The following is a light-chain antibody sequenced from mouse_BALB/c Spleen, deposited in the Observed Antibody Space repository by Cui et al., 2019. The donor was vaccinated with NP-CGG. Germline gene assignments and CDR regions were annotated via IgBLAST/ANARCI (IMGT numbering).Light chain of an antibody. CDR3: ALWYSNHWV. CDR1: IGAVTTSNY. CDR2: GTN. J-gene: IGLJ1*01. Sequence: QSVVTQTSALTTSPGETVIFTCRSSIGAVTTSNYANWVQEKPDHLFTGLIGGTNNRVPGVPARFSGSLIGDKAALTITGAQTEDEAIYFCALWYSNHWVFGGGTKLTVL. V-gene: IGLV1*01.